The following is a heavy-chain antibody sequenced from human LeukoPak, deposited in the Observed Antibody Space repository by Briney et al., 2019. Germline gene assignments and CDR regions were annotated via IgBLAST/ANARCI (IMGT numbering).Heavy chain of an antibody. Sequence: GGSLRLSCAASGFTFSGYYMGWIRQAPGKGLDWISYITPGGVNIYYADSVKGRFTISRDNAKNSLYLQMNSLRAEDTAVYYCARDEYSSSSPDFDYWGQGTLVTVSS. J-gene: IGHJ4*02. V-gene: IGHV3-11*04. D-gene: IGHD6-6*01. CDR3: ARDEYSSSSPDFDY. CDR1: GFTFSGYY. CDR2: ITPGGVNI.